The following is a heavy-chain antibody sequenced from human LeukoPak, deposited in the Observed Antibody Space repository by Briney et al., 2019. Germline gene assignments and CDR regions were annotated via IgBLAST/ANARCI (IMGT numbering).Heavy chain of an antibody. CDR2: INPNSGGT. J-gene: IGHJ4*02. V-gene: IGHV1-2*02. D-gene: IGHD5-12*01. CDR1: GYTFTGYY. Sequence: ASVKVSCKASGYTFTGYYMHWVRQAPGQGLEWMGWINPNSGGTNYAQKFQGRVTMTRDTSISTAYMELSRLRSDDTAAYYCARDVRGYSGYGTASDYWGQGTLVTVSS. CDR3: ARDVRGYSGYGTASDY.